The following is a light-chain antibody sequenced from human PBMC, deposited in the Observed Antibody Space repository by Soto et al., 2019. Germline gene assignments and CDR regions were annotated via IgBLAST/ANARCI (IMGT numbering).Light chain of an antibody. CDR3: QQYNSYSGT. V-gene: IGKV1-5*01. CDR2: DAS. CDR1: QSISSW. J-gene: IGKJ2*02. Sequence: DIQMTQSPSTLSASVGDRVTITCRASQSISSWLAWYQQKPGKAPKLLIYDASSLESGVPSRFSGSGSGTEFTLTSSSLQPDDFATYYCQQYNSYSGTCGQGTKLEIK.